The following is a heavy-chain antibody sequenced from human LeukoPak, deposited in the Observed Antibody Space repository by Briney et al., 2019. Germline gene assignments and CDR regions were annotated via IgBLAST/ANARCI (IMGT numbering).Heavy chain of an antibody. J-gene: IGHJ4*02. CDR2: ISSSGSSI. Sequence: GGSLRLSCAASGFTFSNYTMNWVRQAPGKGLEWVSSISSSGSSIYYADSVRGRFTISRDNAKNSLYLQMNSLRAEDTALYYCARDRGGYYFDYWGQGTLVTVSS. D-gene: IGHD3-16*01. CDR3: ARDRGGYYFDY. V-gene: IGHV3-21*01. CDR1: GFTFSNYT.